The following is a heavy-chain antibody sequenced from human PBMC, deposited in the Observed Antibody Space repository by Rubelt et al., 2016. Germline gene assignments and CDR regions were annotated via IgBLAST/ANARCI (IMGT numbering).Heavy chain of an antibody. D-gene: IGHD3-22*01. Sequence: QLQLKESGPGLVKPSETLSLTCTVSGGSISSSSYYWGWIRQPPGKGLEWIGSIYYSWSTYYNPPPKSVVTISVETSKNRGALMLSSVTAADTSVYYCARVVDYYDSSGYLDYGGQGTLVTVSS. CDR1: GGSISSSSYY. J-gene: IGHJ4*02. CDR2: IYYSWST. CDR3: ARVVDYYDSSGYLDY. V-gene: IGHV4-39*07.